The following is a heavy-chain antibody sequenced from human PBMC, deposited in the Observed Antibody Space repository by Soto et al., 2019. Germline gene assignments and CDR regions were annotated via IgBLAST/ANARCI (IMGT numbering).Heavy chain of an antibody. CDR3: ARGPYSSSWYHYYYGMDV. CDR2: VNAGNGNT. CDR1: GYTFTSYA. J-gene: IGHJ6*02. V-gene: IGHV1-3*01. Sequence: ASVKVSCKASGYTFTSYAMHWVRQAPGQRLEWMGWVNAGNGNTKYSQKFQGRVTITRDTSASTAYMELSSLRSEDTAVYYCARGPYSSSWYHYYYGMDVWGQGTTVTVSS. D-gene: IGHD6-13*01.